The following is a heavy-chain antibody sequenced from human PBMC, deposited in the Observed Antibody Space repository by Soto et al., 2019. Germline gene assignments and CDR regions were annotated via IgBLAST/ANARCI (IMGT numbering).Heavy chain of an antibody. D-gene: IGHD3-10*01. Sequence: EVQLVETGGGLIQPGGSLRLSCAASGFTVSSNYMSWVRQAPGKGLEWVSVIYSGGSTYYADSVKGRFTISRDNSKNTLYLQMNSLRAEDTAVYYCAREQTVRGYDWYFDLWGRGTLVTVSS. J-gene: IGHJ2*01. CDR1: GFTVSSNY. V-gene: IGHV3-53*02. CDR2: IYSGGST. CDR3: AREQTVRGYDWYFDL.